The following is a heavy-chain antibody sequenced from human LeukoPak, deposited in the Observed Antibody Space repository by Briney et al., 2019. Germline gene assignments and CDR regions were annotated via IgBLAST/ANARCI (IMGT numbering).Heavy chain of an antibody. J-gene: IGHJ4*02. CDR1: GDTLITHF. D-gene: IGHD3-22*01. V-gene: IGHV1-69*02. CDR2: IVPVIGVA. Sequence: SVKVSCKAPGDTLITHFISWVRQAPGQGLEWVGRIVPVIGVATYAQSLQGRVIITADRSTNTAYMELSSLRFEDSAVYFCARHSSRGHYYDFDFWGQGSLVTVSS. CDR3: ARHSSRGHYYDFDF.